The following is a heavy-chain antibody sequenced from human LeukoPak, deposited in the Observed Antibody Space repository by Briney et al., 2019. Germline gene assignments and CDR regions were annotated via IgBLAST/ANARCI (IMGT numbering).Heavy chain of an antibody. D-gene: IGHD3-10*01. J-gene: IGHJ4*02. Sequence: GGSLRLSCGASGFTFSTYAMSWVRQAPGKGLEWVSGISGSGGSTYYADSVKGRFTISRDNSKNTLYLQMNSLRAEDTAIYYCAKDFENYYGSGSYNKTRFDYWGQGTLVTVSS. CDR3: AKDFENYYGSGSYNKTRFDY. CDR2: ISGSGGST. CDR1: GFTFSTYA. V-gene: IGHV3-23*01.